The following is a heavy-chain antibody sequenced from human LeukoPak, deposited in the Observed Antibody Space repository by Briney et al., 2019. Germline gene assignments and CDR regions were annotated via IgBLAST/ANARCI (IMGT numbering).Heavy chain of an antibody. J-gene: IGHJ5*02. Sequence: GGSLRLSCAASGFTFDDYAMHWVRQSPGKGLEWVSGISWNSGSIGYADSVKGRFTISRDNAKNSLYLQMNSLRAEDTALYYCARDRGSYYYGSGSSNNWLDPWGQGTLVTVSS. CDR1: GFTFDDYA. D-gene: IGHD3-10*01. CDR3: ARDRGSYYYGSGSSNNWLDP. V-gene: IGHV3-9*01. CDR2: ISWNSGSI.